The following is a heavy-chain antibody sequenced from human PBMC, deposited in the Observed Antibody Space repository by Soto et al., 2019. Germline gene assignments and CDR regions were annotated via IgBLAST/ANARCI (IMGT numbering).Heavy chain of an antibody. CDR3: ARDRYYDILTGSD. V-gene: IGHV1-69*08. Sequence: QVQLVQSGAEVKKPGSSVKVSCKASGGTFSSYTISWVRQAPGQGLEGMGRIIPILGIANYAKKFQGRVTITADKSTSTAYMELSSLRSEDTAVYYCARDRYYDILTGSDWGQGTLVTVSS. CDR2: IIPILGIA. CDR1: GGTFSSYT. J-gene: IGHJ4*02. D-gene: IGHD3-9*01.